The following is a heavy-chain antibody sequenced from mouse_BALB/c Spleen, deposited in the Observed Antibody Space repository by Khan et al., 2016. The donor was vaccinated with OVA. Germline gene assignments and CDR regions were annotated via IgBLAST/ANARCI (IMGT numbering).Heavy chain of an antibody. CDR3: ACSRFYYRYSCFDY. J-gene: IGHJ2*01. CDR2: ISYSGST. Sequence: EVQLQESGPGLVKPSQSLSLTCTVTAYSITSDYAWTWIRQFPGNKLEWMGYISYSGSTSYNPSLKSRISITRDTSKNQFFLQLISVTTEDTATYYRACSRFYYRYSCFDYWGQGTTLTVSS. V-gene: IGHV3-2*02. CDR1: AYSITSDYA. D-gene: IGHD2-14*01.